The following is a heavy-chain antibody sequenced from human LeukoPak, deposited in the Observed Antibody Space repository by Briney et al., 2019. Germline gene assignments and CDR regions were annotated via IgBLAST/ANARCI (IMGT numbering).Heavy chain of an antibody. V-gene: IGHV3-7*01. D-gene: IGHD3-16*02. J-gene: IGHJ4*02. CDR1: EFTFSGYW. Sequence: PGGSLRLSCAASEFTFSGYWMNWVRQAPGKGLEWVANIKQDGSEKYYVDSVKGRFTISRDNDKNSLFLQMTSLRAEDTAVYYCARVGGRYSPLGYWGQGTLVTVSS. CDR2: IKQDGSEK. CDR3: ARVGGRYSPLGY.